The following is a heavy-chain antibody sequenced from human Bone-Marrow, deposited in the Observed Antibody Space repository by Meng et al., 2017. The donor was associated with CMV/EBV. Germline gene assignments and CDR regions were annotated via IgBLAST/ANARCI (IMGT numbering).Heavy chain of an antibody. Sequence: SCTVSGGSISSGDYYWSWIRQPPGKGLEWIGYIYYSGSTYYNPSLKSRVNISVDTSKNQFSLKLSSVTAADTAVYYCAVHQKRLDAFDIWGQGTMVTVSS. CDR1: GGSISSGDYY. CDR3: AVHQKRLDAFDI. V-gene: IGHV4-30-4*08. D-gene: IGHD6-25*01. CDR2: IYYSGST. J-gene: IGHJ3*02.